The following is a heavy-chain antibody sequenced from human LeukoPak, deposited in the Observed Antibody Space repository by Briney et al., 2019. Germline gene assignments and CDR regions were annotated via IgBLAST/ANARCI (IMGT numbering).Heavy chain of an antibody. D-gene: IGHD3-3*01. Sequence: GASVKVSCKASGYTFTGYYMHWVRQAPGQGLEWMGWINPNNGGTRYAQKFQGRVTMTRDTSISTAYMELSSLTSDDTAVYYCARVGNDFWSGYYRDNWFDPWGQGTLVTVSS. J-gene: IGHJ5*02. V-gene: IGHV1-2*02. CDR3: ARVGNDFWSGYYRDNWFDP. CDR2: INPNNGGT. CDR1: GYTFTGYY.